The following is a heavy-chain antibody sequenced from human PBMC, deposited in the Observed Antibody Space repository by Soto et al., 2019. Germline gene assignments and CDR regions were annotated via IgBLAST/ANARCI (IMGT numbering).Heavy chain of an antibody. V-gene: IGHV3-23*01. D-gene: IGHD3-10*02. CDR3: AKVGSYYVQFEYWYFDL. CDR1: GFTFSTYA. CDR2: ITRSGDYT. J-gene: IGHJ2*01. Sequence: EVQLLESGGGLVQPGGSLRLSCAASGFTFSTYAMTWVRQAPGKGLEWVSAITRSGDYTQYADSVKGRFTISRDNSKNTRYLQMISLRAVDTAVYYCAKVGSYYVQFEYWYFDLWGRGTLVTVSS.